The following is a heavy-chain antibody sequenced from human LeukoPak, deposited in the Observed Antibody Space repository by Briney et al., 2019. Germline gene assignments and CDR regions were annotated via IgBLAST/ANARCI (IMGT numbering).Heavy chain of an antibody. D-gene: IGHD3-10*01. CDR3: AKAADHYASGSQSFQY. V-gene: IGHV3-23*01. CDR1: GFTFSSFA. CDR2: LSGNGLST. Sequence: GGSLRLSCAVSGFTFSSFAMSWVRQGPGKGLEWVSGLSGNGLSTYYAGSVKGRYIISRDNSKNTLYLQMNSLRAEDTAIYYCAKAADHYASGSQSFQYWGRGTLVTVSS. J-gene: IGHJ1*01.